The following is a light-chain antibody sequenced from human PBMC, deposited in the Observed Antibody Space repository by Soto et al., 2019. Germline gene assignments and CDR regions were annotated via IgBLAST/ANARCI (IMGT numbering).Light chain of an antibody. CDR2: GAS. CDR1: QSFSSN. V-gene: IGKV3-15*01. CDR3: QQYNKWPPT. Sequence: EIVMTQSPATLSVSPVERATLSCRASQSFSSNLAWYQQKPGQAPRLLIYGASTRATGIPARFSGSGSGTEFTLTISSLQSEDFAVYYCQQYNKWPPTFGPGTKVDI. J-gene: IGKJ3*01.